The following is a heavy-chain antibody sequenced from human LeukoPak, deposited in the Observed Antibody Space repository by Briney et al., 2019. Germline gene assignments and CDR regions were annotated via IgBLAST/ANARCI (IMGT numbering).Heavy chain of an antibody. CDR3: ASGTTTMIVVAADAFDI. D-gene: IGHD3-22*01. Sequence: SETLSLTCTVSGGSISSSSYYWGWIRQPPGKGLEWIGSIYYSGSTYYNPSLKSRVTISVDTSKNQFSLKLSSVTAADTAVYYCASGTTTMIVVAADAFDIWGQGTMVTVSS. CDR1: GGSISSSSYY. J-gene: IGHJ3*02. CDR2: IYYSGST. V-gene: IGHV4-39*07.